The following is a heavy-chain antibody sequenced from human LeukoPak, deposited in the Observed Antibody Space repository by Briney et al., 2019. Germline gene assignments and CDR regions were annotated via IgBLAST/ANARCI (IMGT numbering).Heavy chain of an antibody. Sequence: PGGSLRLSCAASGFTFSSYEMNWVRQAPGKGLEWVSYISSSGSTIYYADSVKGRFTISRDNAKNSLYLQMNSLRAEDTAVYYCARVNGVLKDAFDIWGQGTMVTISS. J-gene: IGHJ3*02. CDR3: ARVNGVLKDAFDI. D-gene: IGHD2-8*01. CDR2: ISSSGSTI. CDR1: GFTFSSYE. V-gene: IGHV3-48*03.